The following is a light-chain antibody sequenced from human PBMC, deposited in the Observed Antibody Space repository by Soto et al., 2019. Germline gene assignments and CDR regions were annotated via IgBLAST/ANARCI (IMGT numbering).Light chain of an antibody. CDR3: AAWDGSLQTWV. Sequence: QSVLTQPPSASGTPGQRVTISCSGSSSNIGSNIVNWYQQLPGTDPKILIYTNNQRPSGVPDRFSDSKSGTSASLAIRGLQSEDEADYYCAAWDGSLQTWVFGGGTKLTVL. J-gene: IGLJ3*02. V-gene: IGLV1-44*01. CDR2: TNN. CDR1: SSNIGSNI.